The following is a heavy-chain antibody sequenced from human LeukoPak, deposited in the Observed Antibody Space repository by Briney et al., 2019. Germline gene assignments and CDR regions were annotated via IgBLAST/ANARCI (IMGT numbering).Heavy chain of an antibody. Sequence: GGSLRLSCAASGFTFSRYWMSWVRQTPGKGLEWVANIKEDGSEKYYVDSVKGRFTISRDNAKNSLYLQMNSLRAEDTAVYYCARGGSSWYDYWGQGTLVTVSS. J-gene: IGHJ4*02. D-gene: IGHD6-13*01. V-gene: IGHV3-7*03. CDR3: ARGGSSWYDY. CDR1: GFTFSRYW. CDR2: IKEDGSEK.